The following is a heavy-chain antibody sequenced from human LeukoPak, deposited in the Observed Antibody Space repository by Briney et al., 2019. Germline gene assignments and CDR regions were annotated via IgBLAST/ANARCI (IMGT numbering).Heavy chain of an antibody. CDR3: ARLRRNSDRSDFFYYYGH. Sequence: GGSLRLSCAASGFTFSDYSMNWVRQAPGKGLEWVASVNTVSSYIYYADSMRGRFTISRDNAENSLFLQMNSLRAEDTAVYYCARLRRNSDRSDFFYYYGHWGQGTLVTVSS. V-gene: IGHV3-21*01. D-gene: IGHD3-22*01. CDR1: GFTFSDYS. CDR2: VNTVSSYI. J-gene: IGHJ4*02.